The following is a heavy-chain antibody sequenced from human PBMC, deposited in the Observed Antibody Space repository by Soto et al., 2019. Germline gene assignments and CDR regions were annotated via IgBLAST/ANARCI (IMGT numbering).Heavy chain of an antibody. CDR1: GFTFSSYV. Sequence: EVQLLESGGGWLQPGGSLRLSCAASGFTFSSYVMNLVRQAPGKGLEWVSGITGSVSFSYYSDSVKGRFTISRDKSKNTLYLQMNSLRAEDTALYYCAKVYSCSWPSGWLDAWGQGTLVTVSS. CDR2: ITGSVSFS. V-gene: IGHV3-23*01. J-gene: IGHJ5*02. CDR3: AKVYSCSWPSGWLDA. D-gene: IGHD5-12*01.